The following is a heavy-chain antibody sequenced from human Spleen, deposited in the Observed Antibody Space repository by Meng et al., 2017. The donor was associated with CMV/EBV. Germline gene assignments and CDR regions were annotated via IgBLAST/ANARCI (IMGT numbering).Heavy chain of an antibody. D-gene: IGHD6-6*01. CDR2: IYYSGST. CDR1: GGSISSSSYY. Sequence: SETLSLTCTVSGGSISSSSYYWGWIRQPPGKGLEWIGSIYYSGSTYYNPSLKSRVTISVDTSKNQFSLKLSSVTAADTAVYYCARFLSSSLTYYYYYGMDVWGQGTMVTVSS. CDR3: ARFLSSSLTYYYYYGMDV. J-gene: IGHJ6*02. V-gene: IGHV4-39*01.